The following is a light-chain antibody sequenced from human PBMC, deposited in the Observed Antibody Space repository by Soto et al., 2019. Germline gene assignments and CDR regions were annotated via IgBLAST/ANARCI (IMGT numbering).Light chain of an antibody. CDR2: DAS. V-gene: IGKV3-11*01. J-gene: IGKJ5*01. Sequence: EIVLTQSPVTLSLSPGERATISCRASQSVRTYLAWYQVKPGQAPRLLIYDASSRASGVPARFSGSGSGTDFTLTISSLEPEDFAVYYCQQRLSWPITFGQGTRLEIK. CDR3: QQRLSWPIT. CDR1: QSVRTY.